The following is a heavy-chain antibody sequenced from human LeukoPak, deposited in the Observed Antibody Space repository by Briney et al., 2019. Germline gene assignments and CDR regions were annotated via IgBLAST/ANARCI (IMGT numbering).Heavy chain of an antibody. CDR1: DGSIRSSDYY. CDR3: ARQITIFGVVPDAFDI. D-gene: IGHD3-3*01. J-gene: IGHJ3*02. Sequence: SETLSLTCTVSDGSIRSSDYYWGWIRQPPGKGLEWIGSIYYSGSTYYNPSLKSRVTISVDTSKNQFSLKLSSVTAADTAVYYCARQITIFGVVPDAFDIWGQGTMVTVSS. CDR2: IYYSGST. V-gene: IGHV4-39*01.